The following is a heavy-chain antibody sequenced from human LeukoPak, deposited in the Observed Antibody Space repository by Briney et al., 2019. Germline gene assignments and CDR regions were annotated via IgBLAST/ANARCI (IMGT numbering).Heavy chain of an antibody. Sequence: GAGGSLRPSCAASGFSFGIYGMTWVRQAPGEGLGWGSGINWNGGTTGYADSVKGRFTISRDNAKNSLYLQMSSLRAEDTALYHCARTRYSGSYGGADYWGQGTLVTVSS. CDR2: INWNGGTT. J-gene: IGHJ4*02. V-gene: IGHV3-20*01. D-gene: IGHD1-26*01. CDR3: ARTRYSGSYGGADY. CDR1: GFSFGIYG.